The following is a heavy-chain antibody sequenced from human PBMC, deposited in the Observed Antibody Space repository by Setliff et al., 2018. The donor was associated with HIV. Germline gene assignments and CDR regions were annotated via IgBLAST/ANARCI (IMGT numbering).Heavy chain of an antibody. Sequence: LSCAASGFTFNSYGMHWVRQAPGKGLEWVALIWYDASKKEYADSVKGRFNILRDDSKKTVDLQMNSLRADDTAVYYCVKDVVKFWSGSGALDFWGPGTLVTVSS. CDR3: VKDVVKFWSGSGALDF. V-gene: IGHV3-33*06. CDR2: IWYDASKK. J-gene: IGHJ4*02. CDR1: GFTFNSYG. D-gene: IGHD3-3*01.